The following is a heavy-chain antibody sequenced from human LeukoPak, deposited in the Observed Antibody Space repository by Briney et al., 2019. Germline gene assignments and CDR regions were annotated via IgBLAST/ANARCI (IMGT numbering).Heavy chain of an antibody. CDR1: GFSFSDYW. J-gene: IGHJ4*02. CDR3: ASGFDSRFFDK. CDR2: IKQDGNEK. V-gene: IGHV3-7*01. Sequence: GGSLRLSCAAAGFSFSDYWMSWVRQVPGKGLEWVANIKQDGNEKYYVDSVKGRFTISRDNAKNSLYLQMNSLRAEDTAVYYCASGFDSRFFDKWGQGTLVTVSS. D-gene: IGHD3-22*01.